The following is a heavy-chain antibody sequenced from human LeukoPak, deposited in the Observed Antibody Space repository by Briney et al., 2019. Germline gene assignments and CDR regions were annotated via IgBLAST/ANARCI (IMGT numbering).Heavy chain of an antibody. Sequence: GGSLRLSCAASGFTFSSYAMHWVRQAPGKGLEYVSAISSNGGSTYYANSVKGRFTISRDNSKNTLYLQMGSLRAEDMAVYYCAREGLRAGVFDYWGQGTLVTVPS. CDR2: ISSNGGST. CDR3: AREGLRAGVFDY. J-gene: IGHJ4*02. CDR1: GFTFSSYA. V-gene: IGHV3-64*01. D-gene: IGHD5/OR15-5a*01.